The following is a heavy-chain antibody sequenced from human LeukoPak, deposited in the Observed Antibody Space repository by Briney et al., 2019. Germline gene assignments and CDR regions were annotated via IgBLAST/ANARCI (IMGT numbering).Heavy chain of an antibody. CDR2: ISWNSGSI. V-gene: IGHV3-11*04. CDR1: GFTLSDYY. D-gene: IGHD5-12*01. J-gene: IGHJ4*02. CDR3: GRGRPRGYSGYVIDY. Sequence: KPGGSLRLSCAASGFTLSDYYMSWIRQAPGKGLEWVSGISWNSGSIGYADSVKGRFTISRDNAKNTLYLQMNSLRAEDTAAFYCGRGRPRGYSGYVIDYWGQGTPITVSS.